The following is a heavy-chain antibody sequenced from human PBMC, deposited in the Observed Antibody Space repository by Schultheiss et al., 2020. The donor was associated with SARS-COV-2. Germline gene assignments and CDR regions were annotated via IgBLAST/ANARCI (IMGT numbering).Heavy chain of an antibody. CDR2: IRSSGRDI. J-gene: IGHJ1*01. Sequence: GGSLRLSCAASGFTFSSYGMHWVRQAPGKGLEFVASIRSSGRDIYYADSMQGRFTISRDNAKSSLFLQMNSLRAEDTAVYYCARVGRDCSHGVCYNAEYFQYWGQGTLVTVSS. CDR3: ARVGRDCSHGVCYNAEYFQY. D-gene: IGHD2-8*01. CDR1: GFTFSSYG. V-gene: IGHV3-21*06.